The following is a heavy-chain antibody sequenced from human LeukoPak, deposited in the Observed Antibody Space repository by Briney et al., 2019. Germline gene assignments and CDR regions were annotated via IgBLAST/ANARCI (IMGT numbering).Heavy chain of an antibody. CDR1: EFTFSSYA. D-gene: IGHD6-13*01. J-gene: IGHJ4*02. Sequence: QSGGSLRLSCAASEFTFSSYAMSWVRQAPGKGLEWVSAISGSGGSTYYADSVKGRFTISRDNSKNTLYLQMNSLRAEDTAVYYCAKGSSSTSGPGYYFDYWGQGTLVTVSS. V-gene: IGHV3-23*01. CDR2: ISGSGGST. CDR3: AKGSSSTSGPGYYFDY.